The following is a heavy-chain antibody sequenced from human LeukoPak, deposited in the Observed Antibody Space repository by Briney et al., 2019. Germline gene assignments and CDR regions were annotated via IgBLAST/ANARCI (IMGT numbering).Heavy chain of an antibody. J-gene: IGHJ4*01. D-gene: IGHD3-22*01. CDR2: ISDTGHAI. CDR3: ARDGYPGGDY. CDR1: GFTFSDYS. Sequence: PGGSLRLSCAASGFTFSDYSMDWVRQAPGKGLEWVSYISDTGHAIYYADSVKGRFIVSRNNAKNSLYLQMNSLRDEDTAVYYCARDGYPGGDYWGHGTLVTVSS. V-gene: IGHV3-48*02.